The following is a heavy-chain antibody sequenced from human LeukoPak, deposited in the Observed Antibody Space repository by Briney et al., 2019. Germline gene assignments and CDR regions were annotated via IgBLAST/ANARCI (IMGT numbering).Heavy chain of an antibody. V-gene: IGHV3-21*01. J-gene: IGHJ2*01. CDR3: ARGVYSSSWYDSDYFWYFDL. D-gene: IGHD6-13*01. Sequence: GGSLRLSCAASGFTFSSYSMNWVRQAPGKGLEWVSSISSSSSYIYYADSVKGRFTISRDNAKNSLYLQMNSLRAEDTAVYYCARGVYSSSWYDSDYFWYFDLWGRGTLVTVSS. CDR2: ISSSSSYI. CDR1: GFTFSSYS.